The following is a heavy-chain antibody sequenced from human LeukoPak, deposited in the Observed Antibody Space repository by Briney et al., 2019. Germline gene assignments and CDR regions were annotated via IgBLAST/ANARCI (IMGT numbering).Heavy chain of an antibody. Sequence: GGSLRLSCAASGFTFSSYGMHWVRQAPGKGLEWVAVIWYDGSNKYYADSVKGRFTISADNSKNTLYLQMNSLRAEDTAVYYCAREKYYYDSSGSSRAFDIWGQGTMVTVSS. V-gene: IGHV3-33*01. CDR3: AREKYYYDSSGSSRAFDI. D-gene: IGHD3-22*01. CDR1: GFTFSSYG. CDR2: IWYDGSNK. J-gene: IGHJ3*02.